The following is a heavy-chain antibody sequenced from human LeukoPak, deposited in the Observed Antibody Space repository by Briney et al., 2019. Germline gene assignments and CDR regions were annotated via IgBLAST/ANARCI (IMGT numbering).Heavy chain of an antibody. CDR2: ISYDGSNK. CDR1: GFTFSSYG. D-gene: IGHD1-26*01. CDR3: AKEVGQAYFDY. J-gene: IGHJ4*02. Sequence: PGSSLRLSCAASGFTFSSYGMHWVRQSPGKGLEGVAVISYDGSNKYYADSVKGRFTISRDNSKNTLYLQMNSLRAEDTAVYYCAKEVGQAYFDYWGQGTLVTVSS. V-gene: IGHV3-30*18.